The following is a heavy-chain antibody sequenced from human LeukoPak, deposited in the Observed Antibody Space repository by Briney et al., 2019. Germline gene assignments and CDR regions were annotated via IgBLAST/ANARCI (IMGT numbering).Heavy chain of an antibody. Sequence: SETLSLTCTVSGGSISSSSYYWSWIRQPAGKGLEWIGRIYTSGSTNYNPSLKSRVTMSVDTSKNQFSLKLSSVTAADTAVYYCARVKGWFDPWGQGTLVTVSS. CDR3: ARVKGWFDP. J-gene: IGHJ5*02. CDR1: GGSISSSSYY. V-gene: IGHV4-61*02. CDR2: IYTSGST.